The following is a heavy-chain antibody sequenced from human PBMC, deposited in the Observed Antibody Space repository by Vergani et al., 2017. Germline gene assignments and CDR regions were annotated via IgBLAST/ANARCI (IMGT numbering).Heavy chain of an antibody. CDR1: GASISSGSYY. CDR3: ARDPLYSNTWPFLLLAMDV. J-gene: IGHJ6*02. V-gene: IGHV4-61*02. D-gene: IGHD6-13*01. CDR2: FYTGRGT. Sequence: QVQLQESGPGLVRPSQTLSLTCTVSGASISSGSYYWSWFRQPAGKRLEWIGRFYTGRGTNYNPSLKSRVTISVETSKNQFSLQLSSVTAADTAVYYCARDPLYSNTWPFLLLAMDVWGQGTTVTVSS.